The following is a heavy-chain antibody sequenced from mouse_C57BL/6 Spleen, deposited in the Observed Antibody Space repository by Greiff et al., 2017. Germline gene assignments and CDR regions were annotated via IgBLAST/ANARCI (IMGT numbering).Heavy chain of an antibody. CDR2: LCSGGSYT. J-gene: IGHJ1*03. CDR1: GFTFRSSC. Sequence: VKLVESVRDLLKPGGSLKLSCSASGFTFRSSCMSWVRPTPDKSLAWVATLCSGGSYTYYPDSLKGRFTISRDNAKNTLYLQMSSLKSEDTAMYYCARHYYGSSPHWYFDVWGTGTTVTVSS. D-gene: IGHD1-1*01. CDR3: ARHYYGSSPHWYFDV. V-gene: IGHV5-6*01.